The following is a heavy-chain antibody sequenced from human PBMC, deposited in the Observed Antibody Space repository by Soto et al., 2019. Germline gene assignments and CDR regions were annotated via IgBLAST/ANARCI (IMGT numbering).Heavy chain of an antibody. CDR3: ARRAVAPAPIGYFHYHLDV. Sequence: QVQLVQSGAEVQKPGSSVKVSCKTSGGTFDNYAINWVRQAPGQGLEWMGGIIPIFGALNYAQKFQGRVTITADKSTSTAYMELGSLTSEDTAVYYCARRAVAPAPIGYFHYHLDVWGQGTTVTVSS. J-gene: IGHJ6*02. V-gene: IGHV1-69*06. CDR2: IIPIFGAL. CDR1: GGTFDNYA. D-gene: IGHD2-2*02.